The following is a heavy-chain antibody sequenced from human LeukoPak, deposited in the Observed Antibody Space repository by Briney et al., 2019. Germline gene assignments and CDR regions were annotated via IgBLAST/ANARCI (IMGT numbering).Heavy chain of an antibody. CDR3: ARVGRAPRPIRELLAPRDAFDI. Sequence: GASVKVSCKASGGTFSSYAISWVRQAPGQGLEWMGGIIPIFGTANYAQKFQGRVTITTDESTSTAYMELSSLRSEDTAVYYCARVGRAPRPIRELLAPRDAFDIWGQGTMVTVSS. D-gene: IGHD1-26*01. J-gene: IGHJ3*02. V-gene: IGHV1-69*05. CDR1: GGTFSSYA. CDR2: IIPIFGTA.